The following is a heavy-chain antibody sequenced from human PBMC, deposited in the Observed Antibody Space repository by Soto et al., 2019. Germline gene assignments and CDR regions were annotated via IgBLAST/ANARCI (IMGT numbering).Heavy chain of an antibody. Sequence: QVQLQESGPGLVRPSGTVSLTCAVSGVSISSDNWWSWVRQPPGKALEWIGEIHHSGSTNYNPSLKSRVTMSVVASKDLFSLTLNSVTAAETAFYYCARDQGSRPGVWGQGTLVSVSS. V-gene: IGHV4-4*02. J-gene: IGHJ4*02. D-gene: IGHD6-13*01. CDR2: IHHSGST. CDR1: GVSISSDNW. CDR3: ARDQGSRPGV.